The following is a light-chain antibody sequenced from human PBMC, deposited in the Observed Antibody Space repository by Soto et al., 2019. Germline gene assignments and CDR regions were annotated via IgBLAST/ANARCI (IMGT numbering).Light chain of an antibody. J-gene: IGKJ1*01. Sequence: ELVLPPSPGTVSLSPGASCALSGRASQSVSSSYLAWYQQKPGQDPRPLIYGASSRATGIPDRFSGSGSGTDFTLTLSRLEPEYFAVYYCPQYGSSPWTFGKGTKVDI. CDR3: PQYGSSPWT. CDR1: QSVSSSY. V-gene: IGKV3-20*01. CDR2: GAS.